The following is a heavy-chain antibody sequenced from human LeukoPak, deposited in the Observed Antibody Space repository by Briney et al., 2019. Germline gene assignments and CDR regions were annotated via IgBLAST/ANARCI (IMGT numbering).Heavy chain of an antibody. D-gene: IGHD6-19*01. J-gene: IGHJ4*02. V-gene: IGHV3-11*04. CDR1: GFAFSRYY. Sequence: GGSLRLSCAATGFAFSRYYMSWIRQAPGKGLEWVSYISSTGSTIYYADSVKGRFTISRDNAKNSLYLQMNSLRAEDTAVYYCASRQIIAVAGKNDYWGQGTLVTVSS. CDR2: ISSTGSTI. CDR3: ASRQIIAVAGKNDY.